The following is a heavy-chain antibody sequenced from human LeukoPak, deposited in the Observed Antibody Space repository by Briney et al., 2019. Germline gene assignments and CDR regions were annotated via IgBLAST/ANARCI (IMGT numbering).Heavy chain of an antibody. CDR2: IYYSGST. J-gene: IGHJ5*02. Sequence: SETLSLTCTVSGGSISSYYWSWIRQPPGKGLGWIGYIYYSGSTNYNPSLKSRVTISVDTSKNQFSLKLSSVTAADTAVYYCARDTGITRILPAFQFDPWGQGTLVTVSS. D-gene: IGHD3-10*01. CDR1: GGSISSYY. CDR3: ARDTGITRILPAFQFDP. V-gene: IGHV4-59*01.